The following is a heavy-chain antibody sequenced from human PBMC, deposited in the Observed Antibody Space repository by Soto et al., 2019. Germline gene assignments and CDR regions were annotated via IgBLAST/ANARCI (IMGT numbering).Heavy chain of an antibody. Sequence: EVQLSESGGGLVQPGGSLTLSCAASGFNFSPYAMSWVRQAPGRGLEWVSGIGGGNDISRHYKDSVEGRFTISRDNSKNLWYLDMNNLRVEETGVYYGTEVPARTPGAFVDHWGQGIRVTVSS. CDR1: GFNFSPYA. V-gene: IGHV3-23*01. J-gene: IGHJ5*02. CDR2: IGGGNDISR. CDR3: TEVPARTPGAFVDH.